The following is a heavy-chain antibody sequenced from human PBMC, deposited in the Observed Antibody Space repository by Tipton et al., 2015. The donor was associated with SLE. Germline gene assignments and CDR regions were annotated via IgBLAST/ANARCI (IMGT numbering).Heavy chain of an antibody. CDR3: ARIRSNLNWFDP. J-gene: IGHJ5*02. D-gene: IGHD4-11*01. CDR2: IYYSGST. V-gene: IGHV4-59*08. CDR1: GGSISSYY. Sequence: TLSLTCTVSGGSISSYYWSWIRQPPGKGLEWIGYIYYSGSTNYNPSLKSRVTISVDTSKNQFSLKLSSVTAADTAVYYCARIRSNLNWFDPWGQGTLVTVSS.